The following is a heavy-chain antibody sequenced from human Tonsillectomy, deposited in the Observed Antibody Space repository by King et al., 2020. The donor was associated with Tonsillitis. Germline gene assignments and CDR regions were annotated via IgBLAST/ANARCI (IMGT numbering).Heavy chain of an antibody. V-gene: IGHV3-74*01. CDR3: ARDLTGFGELYQGDY. CDR2: INSDGSST. CDR1: GFTFSSYW. D-gene: IGHD3-10*01. Sequence: VQLVESGGGLVQPGGSLRLSCAASGFTFSSYWMHWVRHAPGKGLVWVSRINSDGSSTSYADSVKGRFTISRDNAKNTLYLQMNSLRAEDTAVYYCARDLTGFGELYQGDYWGQGTLVTVSS. J-gene: IGHJ4*02.